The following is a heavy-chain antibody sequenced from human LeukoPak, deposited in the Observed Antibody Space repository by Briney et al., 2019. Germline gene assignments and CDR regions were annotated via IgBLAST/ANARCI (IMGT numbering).Heavy chain of an antibody. Sequence: PGGSLRLSCAASRFTISSYAMSWVRQAPGKGLEWVSGISGSSGSTYYADSVKGRFTIARDKSKNTVYLQMNSLRAEDTAVYYCARAEYSSGWYVVDYWGQGTLVTVSS. D-gene: IGHD6-19*01. CDR2: ISGSSGST. CDR1: RFTISSYA. J-gene: IGHJ4*02. V-gene: IGHV3-23*01. CDR3: ARAEYSSGWYVVDY.